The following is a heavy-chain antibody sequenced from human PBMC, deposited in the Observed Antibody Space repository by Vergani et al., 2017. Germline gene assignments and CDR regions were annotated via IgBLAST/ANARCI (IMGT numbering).Heavy chain of an antibody. V-gene: IGHV3-30*03. CDR3: ATKSCGTPGCQIGYFRE. D-gene: IGHD1-1*01. CDR1: RSTFRTYG. CDR2: ISYDGTQK. J-gene: IGHJ1*01. Sequence: QEQLVESGGGVVQPGRSLRLSCAASRSTFRTYGMHWVRQAPGKGLEWVAVISYDGTQKYYADSVKGRFTISRDNSKSTLYLQMNSLRTEDTAVYYCATKSCGTPGCQIGYFREWGQGTLVTVSS.